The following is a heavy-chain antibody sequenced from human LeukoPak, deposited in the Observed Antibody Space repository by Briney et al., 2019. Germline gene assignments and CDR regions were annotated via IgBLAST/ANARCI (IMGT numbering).Heavy chain of an antibody. CDR3: AKDEPGTYSPSDY. Sequence: PGGSLRLSCAASGFTFSNYAMHWVRQAPGQGLEWLAFMSYDGSDKYYADSVKGRFTISRDNSKSTLYLQMNSLRAEDTAVYYCAKDEPGTYSPSDYWGQGTLVTVSS. CDR1: GFTFSNYA. CDR2: MSYDGSDK. D-gene: IGHD3-10*01. J-gene: IGHJ4*02. V-gene: IGHV3-30*18.